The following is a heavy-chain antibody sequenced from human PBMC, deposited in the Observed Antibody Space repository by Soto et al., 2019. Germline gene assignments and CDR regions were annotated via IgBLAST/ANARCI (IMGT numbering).Heavy chain of an antibody. Sequence: GGSLRLSCAASGFTFSSYAMSWVRQAPGKGLEWVSAISGSGGSTYYADSVKGRFTISGDNSKNTLYLQMNSLRAEDTAVYYCAKDRGGAVLLSVPSFDYWGQGTLVTVSS. CDR1: GFTFSSYA. V-gene: IGHV3-23*01. CDR3: AKDRGGAVLLSVPSFDY. J-gene: IGHJ4*02. CDR2: ISGSGGST. D-gene: IGHD3-10*01.